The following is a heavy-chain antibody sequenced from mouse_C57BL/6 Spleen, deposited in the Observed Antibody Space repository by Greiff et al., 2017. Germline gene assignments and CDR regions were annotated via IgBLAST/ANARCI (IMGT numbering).Heavy chain of an antibody. Sequence: EVKVEESGGGLVKPGGSLKLSCAASGFTFSSYAMSWVRQTPEKRLEWVATISDGGSYTYYPDNVKGRFTISRDNAKNNLYLQMSHLKSEDTAMYYCARDRTTDAMDYWGQGTSVTVSS. CDR1: GFTFSSYA. V-gene: IGHV5-4*01. D-gene: IGHD1-1*01. CDR3: ARDRTTDAMDY. CDR2: ISDGGSYT. J-gene: IGHJ4*01.